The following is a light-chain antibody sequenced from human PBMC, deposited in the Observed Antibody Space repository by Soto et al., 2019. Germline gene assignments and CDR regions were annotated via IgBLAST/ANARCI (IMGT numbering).Light chain of an antibody. V-gene: IGKV3-15*01. Sequence: EIVLTQSPATLSLSPGERATLSCRASQSVSSYLAWYQQRRGQAPRLLIYGASTRATGIPARFSGSGSGTEFILTISSLQSEDFAVYYCQQYSKWPLTFGGGTK. CDR3: QQYSKWPLT. CDR1: QSVSSY. J-gene: IGKJ4*01. CDR2: GAS.